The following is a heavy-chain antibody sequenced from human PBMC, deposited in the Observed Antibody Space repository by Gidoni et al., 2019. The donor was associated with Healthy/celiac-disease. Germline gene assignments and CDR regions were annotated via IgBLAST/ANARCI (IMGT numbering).Heavy chain of an antibody. CDR1: GFPFRSYA. CDR2: ISDDGSNK. CDR3: ARDSSSPGDYYYYMDV. J-gene: IGHJ6*03. D-gene: IGHD6-6*01. V-gene: IGHV3-30-3*01. Sequence: VQLVESGGGVVQPGRSLRLSCAASGFPFRSYAMHWVRQAPGKGLEWVAVISDDGSNKYYADSVKGRFTISRDNSKNTLYLQMNSLRAEDTAVYYCARDSSSPGDYYYYMDVWGKGTTVTVSS.